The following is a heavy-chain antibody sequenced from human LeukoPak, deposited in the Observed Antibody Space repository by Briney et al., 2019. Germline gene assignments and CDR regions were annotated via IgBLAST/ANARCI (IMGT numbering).Heavy chain of an antibody. Sequence: GESLQISCKGSGCSFTSYWIGWVRQMPGKGLEWMGIIYPGDSDTRYSPSFQGQVTISADKSISTAYLQWSSLKASDTAMYYCARSYYYGSGSYRYGMDVWGQGTTVTVSS. D-gene: IGHD3-10*01. CDR1: GCSFTSYW. J-gene: IGHJ6*02. CDR3: ARSYYYGSGSYRYGMDV. V-gene: IGHV5-51*01. CDR2: IYPGDSDT.